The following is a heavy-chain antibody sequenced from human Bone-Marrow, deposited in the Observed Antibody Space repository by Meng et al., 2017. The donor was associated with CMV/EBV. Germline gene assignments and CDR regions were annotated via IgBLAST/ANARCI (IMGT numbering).Heavy chain of an antibody. CDR1: GFTFSSYW. Sequence: GGTPRLTCAASGFTFSSYWMHWFRQAPGKGLVGVSRINSDGSSTSYAASVKGRFTISRDNAKNTLYLQMNSLRVEDTAVYYCVIPRRPELPAAFDYLGPGTLVTVS. CDR2: INSDGSST. J-gene: IGHJ4*02. CDR3: VIPRRPELPAAFDY. V-gene: IGHV3-74*01. D-gene: IGHD2-2*01.